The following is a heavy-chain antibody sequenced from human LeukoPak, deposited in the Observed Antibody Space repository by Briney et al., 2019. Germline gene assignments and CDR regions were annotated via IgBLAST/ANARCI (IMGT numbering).Heavy chain of an antibody. D-gene: IGHD3-3*01. V-gene: IGHV1-46*01. CDR1: GYTLTELS. CDR2: INPSGGST. J-gene: IGHJ4*02. Sequence: ASVKVSCKVSGYTLTELSMHWVRQAPGQGLEWMGIINPSGGSTSYAQKFQGRVTMTRDTSTSTVYMELSSLRSEDTAVYYCARDSSYYDFWSGYYRLVFDYWGQGTLVTVSS. CDR3: ARDSSYYDFWSGYYRLVFDY.